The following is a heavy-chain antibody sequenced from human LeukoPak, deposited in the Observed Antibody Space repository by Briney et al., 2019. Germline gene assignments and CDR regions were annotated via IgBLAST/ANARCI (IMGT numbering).Heavy chain of an antibody. CDR2: INSDGSST. CDR1: GFTFSSSW. CDR3: ARDYGEGGYYFDY. V-gene: IGHV3-74*01. J-gene: IGHJ4*02. D-gene: IGHD4-17*01. Sequence: QPGGSLRLSCAASGFTFSSSWMHWVRQAPGKGLVWVSRINSDGSSTTYADSVKGRFTISRDNAKNTLYLQMNSLRAEDTAVYYCARDYGEGGYYFDYWGQGTLVTVSS.